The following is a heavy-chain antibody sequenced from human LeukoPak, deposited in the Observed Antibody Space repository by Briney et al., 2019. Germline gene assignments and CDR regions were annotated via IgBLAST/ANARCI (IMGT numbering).Heavy chain of an antibody. V-gene: IGHV1-46*01. CDR2: INPSGGST. Sequence: GASVKVSCKASGYTFTSYYMHWVRQAPGQGLEWMGIINPSGGSTSYAQKFQGRVTMTRDMSTSTVYMELSSLRSEDTAVYYCARDGLLGYCTNGVRYTFGWFDPWGQGTLVTVSS. CDR1: GYTFTSYY. D-gene: IGHD2-8*01. CDR3: ARDGLLGYCTNGVRYTFGWFDP. J-gene: IGHJ5*02.